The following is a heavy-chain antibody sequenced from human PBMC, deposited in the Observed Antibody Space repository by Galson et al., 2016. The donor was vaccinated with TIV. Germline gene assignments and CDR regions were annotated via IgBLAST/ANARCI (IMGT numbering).Heavy chain of an antibody. J-gene: IGHJ4*02. Sequence: SVKVSCKASGYSFTDYYLHWVRQAPGQGLEWMGWINPKSGATKIAQKFQGRVTLTRDTSITTAYMDLSRLTSHDTAVYYCARDHFTVRTAMTTGPSYLEDWGQGTRVTVSA. CDR3: ARDHFTVRTAMTTGPSYLED. CDR2: INPKSGAT. D-gene: IGHD4-17*01. V-gene: IGHV1-2*02. CDR1: GYSFTDYY.